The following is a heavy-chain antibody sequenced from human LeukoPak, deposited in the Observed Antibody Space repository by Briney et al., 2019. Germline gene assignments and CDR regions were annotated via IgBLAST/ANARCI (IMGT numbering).Heavy chain of an antibody. CDR3: AGEFRSAAAGSRLDY. CDR2: IWYDGSNK. Sequence: GGSLRLSCAASGFTFSSYGMHWVRQAPGKGLEWVAVIWYDGSNKYYADSVKGRFTISRDNSKNTLYLQMNSLRAEDTAVYYCAGEFRSAAAGSRLDYWGQGTLVPVSS. J-gene: IGHJ4*02. CDR1: GFTFSSYG. V-gene: IGHV3-33*01. D-gene: IGHD6-13*01.